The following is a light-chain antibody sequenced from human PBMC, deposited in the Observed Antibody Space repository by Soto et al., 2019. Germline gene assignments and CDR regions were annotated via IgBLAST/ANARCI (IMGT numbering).Light chain of an antibody. V-gene: IGLV1-47*01. CDR2: RNN. CDR1: SSKIGSNY. CDR3: ATWDDSLSAWV. J-gene: IGLJ3*02. Sequence: QSVLTNPPSASGTPGQRVTISCSGSSSKIGSNYVYWYQQFPGTAPKLLIYRNNQRPSGVPDRFSGSKSGTSASLAISGLRSEDEADYYCATWDDSLSAWVFGGGTKLTVL.